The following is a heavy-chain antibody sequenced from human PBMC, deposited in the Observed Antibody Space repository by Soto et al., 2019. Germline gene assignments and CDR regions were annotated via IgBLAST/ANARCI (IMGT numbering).Heavy chain of an antibody. J-gene: IGHJ4*02. CDR2: MNPNSGNT. CDR3: ARDDDSSGYYYFDY. D-gene: IGHD3-22*01. Sequence: ASVKVSCKASGYTFTSYAINWVRQATGQGLEWMGWMNPNSGNTAYAQKFQGRVTMTRNTSISTAYMELSSLRSEDTAVYYCARDDDSSGYYYFDYWGQGTLVTVSS. V-gene: IGHV1-8*01. CDR1: GYTFTSYA.